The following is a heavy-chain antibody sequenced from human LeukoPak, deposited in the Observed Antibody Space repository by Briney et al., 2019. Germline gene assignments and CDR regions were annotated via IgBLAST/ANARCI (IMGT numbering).Heavy chain of an antibody. J-gene: IGHJ4*02. V-gene: IGHV1-2*02. CDR1: GYTFTGYY. CDR3: GTLLSNGPFDY. CDR2: IYPNSGAT. Sequence: GASVKVSCKASGYTFTGYYMHWVRQAPGQGLEWMGYIYPNSGATKYAQKFQGRVTMTRDTSISTACMELSGLGSDDTAVYYCGTLLSNGPFDYWGQGSLVTVSS.